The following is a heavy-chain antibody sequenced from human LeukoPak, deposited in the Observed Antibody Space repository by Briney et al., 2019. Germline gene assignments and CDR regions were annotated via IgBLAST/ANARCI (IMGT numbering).Heavy chain of an antibody. CDR1: GFTFSSYS. CDR2: INSDSNYI. Sequence: GGSLRLSCAASGFTFSSYSMNWVRQAPGKGLEWVSSINSDSNYIYYADSAKGRFTISRDAKNSVYLQMNSLRAEDKAVYYCARNGILGIAAAVDVWGKGTTVTVSS. D-gene: IGHD6-13*01. V-gene: IGHV3-21*01. CDR3: ARNGILGIAAAVDV. J-gene: IGHJ6*04.